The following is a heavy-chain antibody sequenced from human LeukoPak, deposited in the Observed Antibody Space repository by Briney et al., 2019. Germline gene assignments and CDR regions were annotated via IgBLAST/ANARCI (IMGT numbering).Heavy chain of an antibody. CDR2: IYYSGTT. CDR1: GGSISSNNYY. CDR3: AAIKRAVAGADWFDP. V-gene: IGHV4-39*07. Sequence: SETLSLTCTVSGGSISSNNYYWGWIRQPPGKGLEWIGSIYYSGTTYYNPSLKSRVTVSVDTSKNQFSLKVRSVTAADTAVYYCAAIKRAVAGADWFDPWGQGTLVTVSS. J-gene: IGHJ5*02. D-gene: IGHD6-19*01.